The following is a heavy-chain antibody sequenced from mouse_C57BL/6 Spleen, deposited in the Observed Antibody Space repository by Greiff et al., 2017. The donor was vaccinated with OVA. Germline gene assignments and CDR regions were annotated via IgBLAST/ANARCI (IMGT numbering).Heavy chain of an antibody. Sequence: QVQLQQPGAELVKPGASVKLSCKASGYTFTSYWMHWVKQRPGQGLEWIGMIHPNSGSTNYNEKFKSKATLTVDKSSSTAYMQLSSLTSEDSAVYYCARDGYYGSSHYAMDYWGQGTSVTVSS. J-gene: IGHJ4*01. CDR1: GYTFTSYW. D-gene: IGHD1-1*01. CDR3: ARDGYYGSSHYAMDY. V-gene: IGHV1-64*01. CDR2: IHPNSGST.